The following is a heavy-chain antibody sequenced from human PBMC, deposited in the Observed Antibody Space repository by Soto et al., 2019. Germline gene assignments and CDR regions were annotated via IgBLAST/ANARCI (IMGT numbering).Heavy chain of an antibody. J-gene: IGHJ4*02. Sequence: EVQLVETGGDLIQPGGSLRLSCAASGFSVTASNMNWVRQAPGKGLEWVSVIFGADETYYADSVRGRFTISRDNSKNTVYLQMDSLRTGDTALYYCARGGFDWGQGTLVTVSS. CDR3: ARGGFD. CDR2: IFGADET. D-gene: IGHD3-16*01. CDR1: GFSVTASN. V-gene: IGHV3-53*02.